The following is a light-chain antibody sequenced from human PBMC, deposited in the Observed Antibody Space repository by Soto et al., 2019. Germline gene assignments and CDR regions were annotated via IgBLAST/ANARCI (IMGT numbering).Light chain of an antibody. J-gene: IGLJ1*01. V-gene: IGLV2-14*01. CDR2: DVS. CDR3: SSYTSSTTYV. CDR1: SSDVGGYNY. Sequence: QSVLTQPASVSASPGQSIAISCTGSSSDVGGYNYVSWYQQHPGKAPKLMIYDVSNRPSGVSNRFSGSKSGNTASLTISGLQAEDEADYYCSSYTSSTTYVFGAGTKLTLL.